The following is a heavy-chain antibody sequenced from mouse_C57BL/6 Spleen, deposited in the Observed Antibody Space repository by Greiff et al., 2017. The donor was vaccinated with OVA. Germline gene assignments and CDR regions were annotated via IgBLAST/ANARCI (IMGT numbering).Heavy chain of an antibody. J-gene: IGHJ1*03. CDR2: IYPGGGYT. CDR3: ARFDGYPWYFDV. V-gene: IGHV1-63*01. D-gene: IGHD2-3*01. CDR1: GYTFTNYW. Sequence: VHLVESGAELVRPGTSVKMSCKASGYTFTNYWIGWAKQRPGHGLEWIGDIYPGGGYTNYNEKFKGKATLTADKSSSTAYMQFSSLTSEDSAIYYCARFDGYPWYFDVWGTGTTVTVSS.